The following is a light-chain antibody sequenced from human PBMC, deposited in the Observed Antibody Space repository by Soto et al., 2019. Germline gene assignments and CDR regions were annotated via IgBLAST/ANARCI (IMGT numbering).Light chain of an antibody. J-gene: IGKJ1*01. CDR1: QSISSS. CDR3: QQSYSTPWT. Sequence: DIQMTQSPSSLSASVGDRVTITCRASQSISSSLNWYQQKPGKAPKLLIYAASSLQSAVPSRFSGSGSGTDFTLTISSLQPEDFATYYCQQSYSTPWTFGQGTMVEIK. V-gene: IGKV1-39*01. CDR2: AAS.